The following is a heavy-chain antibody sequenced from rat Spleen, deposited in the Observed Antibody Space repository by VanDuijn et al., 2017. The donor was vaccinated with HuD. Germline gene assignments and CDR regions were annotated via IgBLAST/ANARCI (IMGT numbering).Heavy chain of an antibody. CDR2: ISYGDSSGHSGT. V-gene: IGHV5-29*01. Sequence: EVQLVESDGGLVQPGRSLKLSCAASGFTFSDYYMAWVRQAPTKGLEWVATISYGDSSGHSGTYYRDSVRGRFTISRDDAKSTLSLQMDSLRSEDTATYYCARHDVYYGFNYFDYWGQGVMVTVSS. D-gene: IGHD1-6*01. J-gene: IGHJ2*01. CDR3: ARHDVYYGFNYFDY. CDR1: GFTFSDYY.